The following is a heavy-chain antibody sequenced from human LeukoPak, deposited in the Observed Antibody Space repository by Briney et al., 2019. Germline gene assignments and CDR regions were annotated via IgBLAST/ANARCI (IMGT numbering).Heavy chain of an antibody. D-gene: IGHD6-19*01. CDR2: IYSGGGGGST. V-gene: IGHV3-53*01. Sequence: PGGSLRLSCAASGFNVSSSYMSWVRQAPGEGLEWVSVIYSGGGGGSTYYADSVKGRFTISRDNSKNTLYLQMNSLRAEDTAVYYCATKRDSGWFFDYWGQGALVTVSS. J-gene: IGHJ4*02. CDR1: GFNVSSSY. CDR3: ATKRDSGWFFDY.